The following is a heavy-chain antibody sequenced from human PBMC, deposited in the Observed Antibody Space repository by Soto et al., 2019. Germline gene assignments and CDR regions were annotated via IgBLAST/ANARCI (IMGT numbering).Heavy chain of an antibody. CDR3: ARVTIHDRCFDY. CDR2: IIPIFGTA. V-gene: IGHV1-69*13. J-gene: IGHJ4*02. D-gene: IGHD2-2*01. CDR1: GGTFSSYA. Sequence: SVKVSCKASGGTFSSYAISWVRQAPGQGLEWMGGIIPIFGTANYAQKLQGRVTITADESTSTAYMELSSLRSEDTAVYYCARVTIHDRCFDYWGQGTLVTVSS.